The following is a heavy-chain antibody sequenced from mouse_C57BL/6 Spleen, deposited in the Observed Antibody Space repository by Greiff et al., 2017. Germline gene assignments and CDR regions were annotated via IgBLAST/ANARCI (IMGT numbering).Heavy chain of an antibody. J-gene: IGHJ4*01. CDR3: ANYGSSYDYYAMDY. CDR1: GFSLTSYG. Sequence: VMLVESGPGLVAPSQSLSITCTVSGFSLTSYGVSWVRQPPGKGLEWLGVIWGDGSTNYHSALISRLSISKDNSKSQVFLKLNSLQTDDTATYYCANYGSSYDYYAMDYWGQGTSVTVSS. CDR2: IWGDGST. D-gene: IGHD1-1*01. V-gene: IGHV2-3*01.